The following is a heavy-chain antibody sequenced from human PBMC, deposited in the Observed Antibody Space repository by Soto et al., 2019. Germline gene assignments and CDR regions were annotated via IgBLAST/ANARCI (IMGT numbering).Heavy chain of an antibody. CDR1: GFTFSSYD. V-gene: IGHV3-64*01. J-gene: IGHJ4*02. CDR2: ISSNGGTT. CDR3: VRRVWGNYDY. Sequence: EVQLAESGGGMVQPGGSLRLSCVASGFTFSSYDMHWVRQAPGKGLEYVSSISSNGGTTYYGNSVKGRFTISRDNSKNTLYLPMASLRAEDMSVYKWVRRVWGNYDYWGQGTLVTVSS. D-gene: IGHD1-7*01.